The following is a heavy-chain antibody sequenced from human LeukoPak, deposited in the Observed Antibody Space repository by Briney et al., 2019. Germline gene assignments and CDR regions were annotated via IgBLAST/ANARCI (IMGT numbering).Heavy chain of an antibody. CDR2: TSYDGSHD. J-gene: IGHJ6*03. CDR1: GFTFSSHA. V-gene: IGHV3-30*04. CDR3: ARGAKLDLRSFDFSYYYYYYMDV. Sequence: GGSLRLSCAASGFTFSSHAMYWVRQAPGKGLEWVAVTSYDGSHDYYVGSVKGRFTISRDNFKNTLYLQMNSLRAEDTAVYYCARGAKLDLRSFDFSYYYYYYMDVWGKGTTVTVTS. D-gene: IGHD1-7*01.